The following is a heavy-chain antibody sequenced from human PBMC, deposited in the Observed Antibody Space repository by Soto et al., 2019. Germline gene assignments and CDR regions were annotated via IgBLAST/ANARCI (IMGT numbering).Heavy chain of an antibody. Sequence: GGSLRLSCAASGFTFSSYSMNWVRQAPGKGLEWVSYITRSSSPIYYADSVKGRFTISRDNGKNSLYLQMNSLRDEDTAVYYCARLYTSGWYFDHWGQGTLVTVST. J-gene: IGHJ4*02. CDR3: ARLYTSGWYFDH. V-gene: IGHV3-48*02. CDR1: GFTFSSYS. D-gene: IGHD6-19*01. CDR2: ITRSSSPI.